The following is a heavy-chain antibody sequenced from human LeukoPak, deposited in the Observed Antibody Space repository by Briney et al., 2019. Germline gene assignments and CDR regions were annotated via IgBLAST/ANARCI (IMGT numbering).Heavy chain of an antibody. V-gene: IGHV4-59*01. CDR3: ARGVYIAAAQYGY. Sequence: SETLSLTCTVSGGSISSYYWSWIRQPPGKGLEWIGHIYYSGTTNYNPSLKSRVTISVDTSKNQFSLKLSSVTAADTAVYYCARGVYIAAAQYGYWGQGTLVTVSS. J-gene: IGHJ4*02. D-gene: IGHD6-13*01. CDR1: GGSISSYY. CDR2: IYYSGTT.